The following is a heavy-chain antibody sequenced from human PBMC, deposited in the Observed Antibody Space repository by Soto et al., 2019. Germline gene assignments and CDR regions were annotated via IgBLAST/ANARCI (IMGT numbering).Heavy chain of an antibody. J-gene: IGHJ6*02. CDR1: GFTFSSYG. V-gene: IGHV3-30*18. D-gene: IGHD3-22*01. CDR2: ISYDGSNK. CDR3: AKDLGYYDSSGYYHSYYYGMDV. Sequence: PGGSLRLSCAASGFTFSSYGMHWVRQAPGKGLEWVAVISYDGSNKYYADSVKGRFTISRDNSKNTLYLQMNSLRAEDTAVYYCAKDLGYYDSSGYYHSYYYGMDVWGQGTTVTVSS.